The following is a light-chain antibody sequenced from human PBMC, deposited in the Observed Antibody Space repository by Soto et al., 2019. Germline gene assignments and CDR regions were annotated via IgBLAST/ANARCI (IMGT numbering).Light chain of an antibody. J-gene: IGLJ3*02. CDR2: TNS. Sequence: QSVLTQPPSASETPGQRITISCSGSRSNIGSNSVYWYQQLSGTAPKLPIYTNSQRPSGVPERFSGAKSGTSASLAISGLRSEDEADYYCATWDDSLRIWVFGGGTKLTVL. CDR3: ATWDDSLRIWV. CDR1: RSNIGSNS. V-gene: IGLV1-47*02.